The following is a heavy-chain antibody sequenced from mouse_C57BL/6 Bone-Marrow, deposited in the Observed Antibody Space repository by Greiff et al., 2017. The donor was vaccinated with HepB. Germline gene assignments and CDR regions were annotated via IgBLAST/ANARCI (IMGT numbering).Heavy chain of an antibody. J-gene: IGHJ2*01. D-gene: IGHD1-1*01. V-gene: IGHV1-15*01. CDR1: GYTFTDYE. CDR2: IDPETGGT. CDR3: TRPYYYGSRPRNFDY. Sequence: QVQLQQSGAELVRPGASVTLSCKASGYTFTDYEMHWVKQTPVHGLEWIGAIDPETGGTAYNQKFKGKAILTADKSSSTAYMELRSLTSEDSAVYYCTRPYYYGSRPRNFDYWGQGTTLTVSS.